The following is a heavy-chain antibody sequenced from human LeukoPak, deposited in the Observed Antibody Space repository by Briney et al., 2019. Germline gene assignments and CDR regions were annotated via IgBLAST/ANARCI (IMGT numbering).Heavy chain of an antibody. CDR3: AREPGYCSGGSCYSFNWFDP. J-gene: IGHJ5*02. CDR1: GFTFSSYS. D-gene: IGHD2-15*01. Sequence: GGSLRLSCAASGFTFSSYSMNWVRQAPGKGLEWASSISSSSSYIYYADSVKGRFTISRDNAKNSLYLQMNSLRAEDTAVYYCAREPGYCSGGSCYSFNWFDPWGQGTLVTVSS. CDR2: ISSSSSYI. V-gene: IGHV3-21*01.